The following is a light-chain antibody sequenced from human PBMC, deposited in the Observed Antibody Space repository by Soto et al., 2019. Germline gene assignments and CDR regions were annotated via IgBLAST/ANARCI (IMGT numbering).Light chain of an antibody. Sequence: EVVLTQSPAILSLSPGERATLSCRASQSVKSSLAWYQQKPGQPPRLLIYDASHRATGIPARFSGSGSGTDVTLPISRLEPEDVAVYFCQQRSNWPPVTFGGGTKVQI. V-gene: IGKV3-11*01. CDR1: QSVKSS. J-gene: IGKJ4*01. CDR2: DAS. CDR3: QQRSNWPPVT.